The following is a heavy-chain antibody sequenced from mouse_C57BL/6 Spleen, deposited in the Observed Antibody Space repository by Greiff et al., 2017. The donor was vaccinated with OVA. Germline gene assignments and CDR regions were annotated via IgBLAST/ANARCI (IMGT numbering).Heavy chain of an antibody. Sequence: VQLQQSGPELVKPGASVKISCKASGYTFTDYYMNWVQQTPGKSLEWIGDINPNNGGTSYNHKFKGKATLTVDKSSSTAYMELRRLTSEDSEVYYCANCYYSDYGGYFDDWGKGTTVTVSS. V-gene: IGHV1-26*01. CDR2: INPNNGGT. J-gene: IGHJ1*03. CDR3: ANCYYSDYGGYFDD. D-gene: IGHD2-13*01. CDR1: GYTFTDYY.